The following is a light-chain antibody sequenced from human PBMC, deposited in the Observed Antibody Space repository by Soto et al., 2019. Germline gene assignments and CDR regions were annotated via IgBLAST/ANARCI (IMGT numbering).Light chain of an antibody. CDR3: QQRSNWPLT. Sequence: IVLTQSLATLSCFPAEIVTLSFMASQYINTRLAWYQQKPGQAPRLLIYDASNRATGIPARFSGSGSGTDFTLTISSLEPEDFAVYYCQQRSNWPLTFGQGTRLEI. V-gene: IGKV3-11*01. J-gene: IGKJ5*01. CDR1: QYINTR. CDR2: DAS.